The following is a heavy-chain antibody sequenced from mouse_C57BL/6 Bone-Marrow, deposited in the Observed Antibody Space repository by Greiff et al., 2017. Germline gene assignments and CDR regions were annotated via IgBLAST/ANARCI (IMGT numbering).Heavy chain of an antibody. CDR1: GFTFSSYG. D-gene: IGHD1-1*01. CDR3: ARHHPITTVVARPFAY. J-gene: IGHJ3*01. Sequence: EVNVVESGGDLVKPGGSLKLSCAASGFTFSSYGMSWVRQTPDKRLEWVATISSGGSYTYYPDSVKGRFTISRDNAKNTLYLQMSSLKSEDTAMYYCARHHPITTVVARPFAYWGQGTLVTVSA. CDR2: ISSGGSYT. V-gene: IGHV5-6*01.